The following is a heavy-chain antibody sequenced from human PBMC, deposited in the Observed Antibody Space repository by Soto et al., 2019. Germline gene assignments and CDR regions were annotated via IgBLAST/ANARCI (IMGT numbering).Heavy chain of an antibody. D-gene: IGHD3-22*01. V-gene: IGHV3-21*01. CDR1: GFTFSSYS. Sequence: EVQLVESGGGQVKPGGSLRLSCAASGFTFSSYSMNWVRQAPGKGLEWVSSISSSSSYIYYADSVKGRFTISRDNAKNSLYLQMNSLRAEDTAVYYCARGYHYYDSSGYDKWDAFDIWGQGTMVTVSS. CDR3: ARGYHYYDSSGYDKWDAFDI. J-gene: IGHJ3*02. CDR2: ISSSSSYI.